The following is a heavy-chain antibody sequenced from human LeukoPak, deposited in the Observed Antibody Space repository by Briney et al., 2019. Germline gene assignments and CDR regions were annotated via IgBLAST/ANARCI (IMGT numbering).Heavy chain of an antibody. Sequence: ASVKVSCKASGHTFTSYGISWVRQAPGQGLEWMGWISAYNGNTNYAQKLQGRVTMTTDTSTSTAYMELRSLRSDDTAVYYCARGELNFDWLLSLDYWGQGTLVTVSS. CDR1: GHTFTSYG. D-gene: IGHD3-9*01. CDR2: ISAYNGNT. J-gene: IGHJ4*02. V-gene: IGHV1-18*01. CDR3: ARGELNFDWLLSLDY.